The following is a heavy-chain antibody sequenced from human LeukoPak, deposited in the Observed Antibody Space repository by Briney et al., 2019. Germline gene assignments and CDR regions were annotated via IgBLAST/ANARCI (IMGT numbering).Heavy chain of an antibody. Sequence: PSETLSLTCAVYGGSFSGYYWSWIRQPPGKGLEWIGEINHSGSTNYNPSLKSRVTISVDTSKNQFSLKLSSVTAVDTAVYYCARGTYYYGSGSYSHDYWGQGTLVTVSS. CDR2: INHSGST. V-gene: IGHV4-34*01. J-gene: IGHJ4*02. CDR1: GGSFSGYY. CDR3: ARGTYYYGSGSYSHDY. D-gene: IGHD3-10*01.